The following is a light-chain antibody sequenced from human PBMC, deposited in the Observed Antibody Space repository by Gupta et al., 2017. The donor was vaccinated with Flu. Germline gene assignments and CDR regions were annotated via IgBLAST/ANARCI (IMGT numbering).Light chain of an antibody. J-gene: IGKJ2*01. CDR2: GSI. CDR1: PNVDRGY. Sequence: SPVVCSSLSCITIPNVDRGYLASYQQKPGQAPRLLIYGSIPRATGIPARFRGSGSGTDFTLTISRLDPEDFAVYLCPQYARPPRPFVQG. CDR3: PQYARPPRP. V-gene: IGKV3-20*01.